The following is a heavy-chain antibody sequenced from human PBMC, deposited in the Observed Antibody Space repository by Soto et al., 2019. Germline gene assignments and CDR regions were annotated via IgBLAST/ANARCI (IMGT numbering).Heavy chain of an antibody. V-gene: IGHV5-51*01. CDR3: VRPDSSGYYVY. Sequence: PGESLKISCKGSGYTFTTYWIGWVRQMPGKGLEWMAIINPTDSDTRYSPSFQGQVTISADKSTSTAHLQWSSLKASDTAMYYCVRPDSSGYYVYWGQGTLVTVSS. CDR1: GYTFTTYW. D-gene: IGHD3-22*01. CDR2: INPTDSDT. J-gene: IGHJ4*02.